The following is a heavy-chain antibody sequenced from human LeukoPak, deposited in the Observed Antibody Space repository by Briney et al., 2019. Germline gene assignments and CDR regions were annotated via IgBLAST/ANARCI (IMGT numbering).Heavy chain of an antibody. J-gene: IGHJ4*02. Sequence: GGSLRLSCAASGFTFSSYGMHWVRQAPGKGLEWVAVIWYDGSNKYYADSVKGRFTISRDNSKNTLYLQMNSLRAEDTAVYYCAKGDLLYDYGDFYWGQGTLVTVSS. D-gene: IGHD4-17*01. CDR2: IWYDGSNK. CDR3: AKGDLLYDYGDFY. CDR1: GFTFSSYG. V-gene: IGHV3-33*06.